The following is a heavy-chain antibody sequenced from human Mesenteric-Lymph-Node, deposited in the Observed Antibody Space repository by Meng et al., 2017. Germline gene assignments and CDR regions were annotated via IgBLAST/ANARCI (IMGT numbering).Heavy chain of an antibody. Sequence: GGSLRLSCAASGFTFSSYEMNWVRQAPGKGLEWVAYISSSGSTINYADFVKGRFTISRDNAKKTLYLQMNSLRGEDTAVYYCARMGPSYNNLYWGQGTLVTVSS. V-gene: IGHV3-48*03. D-gene: IGHD4-11*01. CDR2: ISSSGSTI. CDR3: ARMGPSYNNLY. CDR1: GFTFSSYE. J-gene: IGHJ4*02.